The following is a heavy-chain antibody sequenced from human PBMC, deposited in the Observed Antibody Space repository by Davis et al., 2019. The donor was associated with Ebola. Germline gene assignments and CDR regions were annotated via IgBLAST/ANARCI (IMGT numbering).Heavy chain of an antibody. CDR3: ARVPWFGELPIDY. CDR2: INTNTGNP. V-gene: IGHV7-4-1*02. Sequence: ASVKVSCKVSGYILTELSIHWVRQAPGQGLEWMGWINTNTGNPTYAQGFTGRFVFSLDTSVSTAYLQISSLKAEDTAVYYCARVPWFGELPIDYWGQGTLVTVSS. J-gene: IGHJ4*02. D-gene: IGHD3-10*01. CDR1: GYILTELS.